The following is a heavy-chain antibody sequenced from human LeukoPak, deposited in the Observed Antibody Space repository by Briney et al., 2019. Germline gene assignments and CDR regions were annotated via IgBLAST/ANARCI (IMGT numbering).Heavy chain of an antibody. CDR2: FDREDGEI. Sequence: ASVRDSCKVSGYTLNELTMHWVRQAPGKGLEWMGGFDREDGEIIYAAKFQGRVYMTEDTSTDTAYMEMKSLTLDDTAVFYCATMVRGVIVPYFDDWGQGTLVTVSS. V-gene: IGHV1-24*01. D-gene: IGHD3-10*01. CDR3: ATMVRGVIVPYFDD. J-gene: IGHJ4*02. CDR1: GYTLNELT.